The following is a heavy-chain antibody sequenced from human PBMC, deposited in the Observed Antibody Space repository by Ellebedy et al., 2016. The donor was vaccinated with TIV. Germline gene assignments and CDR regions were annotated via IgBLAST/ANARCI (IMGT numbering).Heavy chain of an antibody. CDR2: VNHSGST. CDR3: VRGQRESTQKTGYYHYDGMDV. V-gene: IGHV4-34*01. Sequence: MPSETLSLTCGVYGGSFISHYWSWIRQTPGKGLEWIGEVNHSGSTNYNPFLKSRVNISVDTSKSQLSLTLTSVTAADTAVYYFVRGQRESTQKTGYYHYDGMDVWGQGTTVTVSS. J-gene: IGHJ6*02. CDR1: GGSFISHY. D-gene: IGHD1-14*01.